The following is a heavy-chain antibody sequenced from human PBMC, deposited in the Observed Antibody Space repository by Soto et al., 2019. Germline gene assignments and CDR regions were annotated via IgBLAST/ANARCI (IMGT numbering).Heavy chain of an antibody. CDR3: ARVRGNYNSFHY. Sequence: QVQLQESGPGLVKPSGTLSLTCAVSGGSISNNNWWSWIRQPPGKGLEWIGEIYHSGSTNYNPSLKSRVTISVDTSKNQFSLMLSSVTAADTAVYYCARVRGNYNSFHYWGQGTLVTVSS. V-gene: IGHV4-4*02. J-gene: IGHJ4*02. CDR1: GGSISNNNW. CDR2: IYHSGST. D-gene: IGHD1-7*01.